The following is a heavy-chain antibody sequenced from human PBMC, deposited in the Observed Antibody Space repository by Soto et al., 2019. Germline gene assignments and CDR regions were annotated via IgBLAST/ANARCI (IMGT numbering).Heavy chain of an antibody. D-gene: IGHD3-10*01. CDR2: IYSGGST. CDR3: ARGATYGSGSHIDF. CDR1: GFTVSSNY. V-gene: IGHV3-66*01. J-gene: IGHJ4*02. Sequence: EVQLVESGGGLVQPGGSLRLSCAASGFTVSSNYMSWVRQAPGKGLEWVSVIYSGGSTYYADSVKGRFTISRDNSKNTLDLQMNIPRAEDTAVYYCARGATYGSGSHIDFWGQGTLVTVSS.